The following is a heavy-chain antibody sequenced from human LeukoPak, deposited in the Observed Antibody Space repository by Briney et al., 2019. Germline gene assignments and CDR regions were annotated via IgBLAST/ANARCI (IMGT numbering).Heavy chain of an antibody. Sequence: KPGESLKISCKGSGYSFTSYWIGWVRQMPGKGLEWMGTIYPGDSDTRYSPSFQGQVTISADKSISTAYLQWSSLKASDTAMYYCARLRREGVAGNQFDYWGQGTLVTVSS. CDR1: GYSFTSYW. J-gene: IGHJ4*02. CDR2: IYPGDSDT. D-gene: IGHD6-19*01. V-gene: IGHV5-51*01. CDR3: ARLRREGVAGNQFDY.